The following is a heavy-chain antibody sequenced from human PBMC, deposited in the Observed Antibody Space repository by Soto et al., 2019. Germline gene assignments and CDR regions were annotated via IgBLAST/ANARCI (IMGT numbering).Heavy chain of an antibody. Sequence: VQLLESGGGLVQPGGSLRLSCAASGFTFSNYAMSWVRQAPGKGLEWVSGIGGGGDDTYYADSVKGRFIISRVYSKSALSLRLSGRRADDTAVYYWAIDSMNHNSEWEPFDIWGQGTMVTVSS. CDR3: AIDSMNHNSEWEPFDI. V-gene: IGHV3-23*01. CDR2: IGGGGDDT. CDR1: GFTFSNYA. D-gene: IGHD1-26*01. J-gene: IGHJ3*02.